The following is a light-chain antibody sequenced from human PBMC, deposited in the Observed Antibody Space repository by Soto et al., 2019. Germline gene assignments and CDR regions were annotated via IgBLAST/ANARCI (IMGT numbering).Light chain of an antibody. V-gene: IGKV3-20*01. Sequence: EIVLTQSPGTLSLSLGERATVSCRASQSVSSSYLAWYQQKPGQAPRLLIYGASSRATGIPDRFSGSGSGTDFTLTISRLESEDFTVYYCQQYGSSITFGQGTRLETK. CDR1: QSVSSSY. CDR2: GAS. CDR3: QQYGSSIT. J-gene: IGKJ5*01.